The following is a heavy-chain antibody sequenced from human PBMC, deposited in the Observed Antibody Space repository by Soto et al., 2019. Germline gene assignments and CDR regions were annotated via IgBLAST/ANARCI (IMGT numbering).Heavy chain of an antibody. Sequence: SVKVSCKASGGTFSSYAISWVRQAPGQGLEWMGGIIPIFGTANYAQKFQGRVTITADESTSTAYMELSSLRSEDTAVYYCAREDSGSYYFDYWGQGTLVTVSS. D-gene: IGHD1-26*01. CDR1: GGTFSSYA. CDR2: IIPIFGTA. J-gene: IGHJ4*02. CDR3: AREDSGSYYFDY. V-gene: IGHV1-69*13.